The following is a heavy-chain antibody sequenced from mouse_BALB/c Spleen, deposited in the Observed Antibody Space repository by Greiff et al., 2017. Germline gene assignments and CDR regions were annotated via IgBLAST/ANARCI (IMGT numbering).Heavy chain of an antibody. CDR1: GYTFTSYV. CDR3: ARGGPFDY. CDR2: INPYNDGT. V-gene: IGHV1-14*01. J-gene: IGHJ2*01. Sequence: EVQLQQSGPELVKPGASVKMSCKASGYTFTSYVMHWVKQKPGQGLEWIGYINPYNDGTKYNEKSKGKATLTSDKSSSTAYMELSSLTSEDSAVYYCARGGPFDYWGQGTTLTVSS.